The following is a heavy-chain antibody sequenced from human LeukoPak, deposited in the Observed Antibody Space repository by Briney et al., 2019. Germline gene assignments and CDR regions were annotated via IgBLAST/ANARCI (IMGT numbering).Heavy chain of an antibody. V-gene: IGHV1-8*01. CDR3: ALDYDILTGTDY. D-gene: IGHD3-9*01. CDR1: GYTFTSYD. J-gene: IGHJ4*02. CDR2: MNPNSGNT. Sequence: GASVKVSCKPSGYTFTSYDINWVRQATGQGLEWMGWMNPNSGNTGYAQKFQGRVTMTRNTSISTAYMELSSLRSEDTAVYYCALDYDILTGTDYWGQGTLVTVSS.